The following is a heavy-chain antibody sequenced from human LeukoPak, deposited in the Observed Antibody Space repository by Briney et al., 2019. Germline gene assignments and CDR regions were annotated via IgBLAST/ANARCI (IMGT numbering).Heavy chain of an antibody. J-gene: IGHJ4*02. D-gene: IGHD1-26*01. Sequence: GGSLRLSCAASGFTFSTYAMSWVRQAPGMGLEWVSAISGSGGGTYYADSVKGRFTISRDNSKNTLYLQMNSLRAEDTAVYYCAKDPGVGAIDYWGQGTLVTVSS. CDR2: ISGSGGGT. V-gene: IGHV3-23*01. CDR3: AKDPGVGAIDY. CDR1: GFTFSTYA.